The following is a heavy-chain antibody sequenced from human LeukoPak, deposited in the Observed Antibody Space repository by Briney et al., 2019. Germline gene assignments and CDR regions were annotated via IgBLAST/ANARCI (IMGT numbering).Heavy chain of an antibody. CDR2: IYTSGST. Sequence: SETLSLTCTVSGGSISSYYWSWIRQPAGKGLEWIGRIYTSGSTNYNPSLKSRVTMSVDTSKNQFSLKLSSVTAADTAVYYCARGGGMGHYYYYMDVWGKGTTVTISS. CDR3: ARGGGMGHYYYYMDV. D-gene: IGHD5-24*01. J-gene: IGHJ6*03. CDR1: GGSISSYY. V-gene: IGHV4-4*07.